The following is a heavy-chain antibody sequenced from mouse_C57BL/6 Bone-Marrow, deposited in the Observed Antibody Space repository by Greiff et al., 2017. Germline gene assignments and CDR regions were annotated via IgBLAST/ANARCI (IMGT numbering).Heavy chain of an antibody. J-gene: IGHJ1*03. Sequence: QVQLQQPGAELVKPGASVKLSCKASGYTFTSYWMHWVKQRPGRGLEWSGRIDPNSGGTKYNEKCKSKATLTVDKPSSTAYMQLSSLTSEDSAVYYCARGDYYGSSSYWYFDVWGTGTTVTVSS. V-gene: IGHV1-72*01. CDR1: GYTFTSYW. CDR3: ARGDYYGSSSYWYFDV. D-gene: IGHD1-1*01. CDR2: IDPNSGGT.